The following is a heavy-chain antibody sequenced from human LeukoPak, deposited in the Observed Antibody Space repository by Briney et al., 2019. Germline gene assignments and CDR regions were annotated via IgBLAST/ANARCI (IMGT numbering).Heavy chain of an antibody. D-gene: IGHD3-3*01. CDR1: GGTFSSYA. J-gene: IGHJ6*03. CDR3: ARGYGIFGAVTPLDYYYYMDV. CDR2: IIPIFGTA. Sequence: SVKVSCKASGGTFSSYAISWVRQAPGQGLEWMGGIIPIFGTANYAQKFQGRVTITTDESTSTAYMELSSLRSEDTAVYYCARGYGIFGAVTPLDYYYYMDVWGKGTTVTVSS. V-gene: IGHV1-69*05.